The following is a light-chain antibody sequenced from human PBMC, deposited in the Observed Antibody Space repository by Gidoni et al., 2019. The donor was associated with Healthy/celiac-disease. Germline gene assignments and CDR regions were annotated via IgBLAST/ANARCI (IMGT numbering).Light chain of an antibody. CDR3: QQYGSSPLT. J-gene: IGKJ4*01. CDR2: GAS. CDR1: QCVSSSY. Sequence: EIVLTQYRGTLSLSPGESATLSCRASQCVSSSYLAWYQPKPGQAPRLLNYGASSRATGIPYRFSGSGSGTDFTLTISRPEPEAFAVYYCQQYGSSPLTFGGGTKVEIK. V-gene: IGKV3-20*01.